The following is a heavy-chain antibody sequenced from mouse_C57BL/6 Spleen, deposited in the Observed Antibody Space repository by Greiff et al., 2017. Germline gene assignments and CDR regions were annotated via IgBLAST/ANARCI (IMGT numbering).Heavy chain of an antibody. D-gene: IGHD1-1*01. Sequence: VQVVESGAELVKPGASVKISCKASGYAFSSYWMNWVKQRPGKGLEWIGQIYPGDGDTNYNGKFKGKATLTADKSSSTAYMQLSSLTSEDSAVYFCARSGTTVGYFDYWGQGTTLTVSS. J-gene: IGHJ2*01. CDR1: GYAFSSYW. CDR2: IYPGDGDT. CDR3: ARSGTTVGYFDY. V-gene: IGHV1-80*01.